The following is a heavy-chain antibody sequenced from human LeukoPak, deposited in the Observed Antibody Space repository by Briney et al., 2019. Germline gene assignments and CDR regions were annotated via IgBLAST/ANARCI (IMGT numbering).Heavy chain of an antibody. CDR2: IIPIFGTA. CDR3: ARRPYSSSWYREAGWFDP. V-gene: IGHV1-69*13. Sequence: SVKVSCKASGSTFSSYAISWVRQAPGQGLEWMGGIIPIFGTANYAQKFQGRVTITADESTSTAYMELSSLRSEDTAVYYCARRPYSSSWYREAGWFDPWGQGTLVTVSS. CDR1: GSTFSSYA. D-gene: IGHD6-13*01. J-gene: IGHJ5*02.